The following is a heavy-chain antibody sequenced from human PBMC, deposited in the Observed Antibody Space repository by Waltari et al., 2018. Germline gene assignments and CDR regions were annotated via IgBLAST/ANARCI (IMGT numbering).Heavy chain of an antibody. Sequence: QVQLQESGPGLVKPSGTLSLTCAVAGGPISSSNWWSWVRQPPGKGLEWIGEIYHSGSTNYNPSLKSRVTISVDKSKNQFSLKLSAVTAADTAVYYCARLPTVTQDYYYYGMDVWGQGTTVTVSS. D-gene: IGHD4-17*01. CDR1: GGPISSSNW. CDR2: IYHSGST. V-gene: IGHV4-4*02. CDR3: ARLPTVTQDYYYYGMDV. J-gene: IGHJ6*02.